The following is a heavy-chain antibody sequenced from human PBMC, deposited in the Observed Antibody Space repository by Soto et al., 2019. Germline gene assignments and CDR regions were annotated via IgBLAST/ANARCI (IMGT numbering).Heavy chain of an antibody. CDR3: FFQAEDGIRDYRSVSAFLMNRSSDL. J-gene: IGHJ2*01. D-gene: IGHD3-9*01. CDR2: IYSGGST. V-gene: IGHV3-66*01. Sequence: KGLEWVSVIYSGGSTYYADSVKGRFTLSRDNSKNTLYLQMNSLRVEDTAVYFFFFQAEDGIRDYRSVSAFLMNRSSDL.